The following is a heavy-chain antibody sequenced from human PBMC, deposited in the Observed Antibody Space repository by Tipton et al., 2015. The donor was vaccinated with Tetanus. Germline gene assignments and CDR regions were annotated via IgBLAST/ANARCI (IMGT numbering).Heavy chain of an antibody. D-gene: IGHD2/OR15-2a*01. Sequence: TLSLTCTVSGGSINSGGHFWTWIRQRKGKGLEWIGHISDNGNSYANPSLSGRVTMSVDTRKNQFSLNLTSMSVADTATYYCARGTFHAFDFWGQGVQVTVSS. CDR2: ISDNGNS. CDR3: ARGTFHAFDF. CDR1: GGSINSGGHF. V-gene: IGHV4-31*03. J-gene: IGHJ4*02.